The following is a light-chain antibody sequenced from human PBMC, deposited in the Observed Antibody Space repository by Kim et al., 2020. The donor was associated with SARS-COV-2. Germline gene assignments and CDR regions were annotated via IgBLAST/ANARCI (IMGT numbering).Light chain of an antibody. CDR1: QSISSN. J-gene: IGKJ2*01. CDR3: QQYNKWPYT. Sequence: SVSPGERATLSCRASQSISSNLAWYQQKPGQAPRLLIYGASTRATGTPSRFSGSGSGTEFTLTISSLQSEDFAAYSCQQYNKWPYTFGQGTKLEI. V-gene: IGKV3-15*01. CDR2: GAS.